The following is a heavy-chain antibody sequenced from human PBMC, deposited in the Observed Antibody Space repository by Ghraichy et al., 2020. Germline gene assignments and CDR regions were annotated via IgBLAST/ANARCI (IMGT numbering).Heavy chain of an antibody. Sequence: GSLRLSCTVSGDSITNHYWSWVRQPPGKGLEWIGFIYYRGSTSSNPSLKNRVTISVDTSKREIYLRLNSVTAADTAVYYCAREKWLSPNAFDLWGQGTLVTVSS. D-gene: IGHD6-19*01. CDR3: AREKWLSPNAFDL. CDR1: GDSITNHY. V-gene: IGHV4-59*11. CDR2: IYYRGST. J-gene: IGHJ3*01.